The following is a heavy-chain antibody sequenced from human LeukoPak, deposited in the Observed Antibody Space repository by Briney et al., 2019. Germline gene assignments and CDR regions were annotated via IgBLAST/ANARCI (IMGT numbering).Heavy chain of an antibody. CDR2: IWYDGSNK. Sequence: GGSLRLSCAASGFTFSNYWMSWVRQAPGKGLEWVAVIWYDGSNKYYADSVKGRFTIPRDNSKNTLYLQMNSLRAEDTAVYYCARDQLVGVTDYDGMLDYWGQGTLVTVSS. CDR3: ARDQLVGVTDYDGMLDY. D-gene: IGHD4-17*01. J-gene: IGHJ4*02. CDR1: GFTFSNYW. V-gene: IGHV3-33*08.